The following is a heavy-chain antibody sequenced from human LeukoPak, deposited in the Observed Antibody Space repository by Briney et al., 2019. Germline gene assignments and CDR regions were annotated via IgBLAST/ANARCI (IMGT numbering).Heavy chain of an antibody. J-gene: IGHJ4*02. CDR3: ARDRGSYGSGNINFDY. Sequence: ASVKVSCKASGYTFTSYGISWVRQAPRQGLEWMGWISAYNGNTNYAQKLQGRVTMTTDTSTSTAYMELRSLRSDDTAVYCCARDRGSYGSGNINFDYWGQGTLVTVSS. CDR1: GYTFTSYG. V-gene: IGHV1-18*01. CDR2: ISAYNGNT. D-gene: IGHD3-10*01.